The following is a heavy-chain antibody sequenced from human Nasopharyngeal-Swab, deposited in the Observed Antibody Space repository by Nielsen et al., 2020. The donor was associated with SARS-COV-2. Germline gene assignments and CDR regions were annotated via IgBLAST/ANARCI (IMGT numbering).Heavy chain of an antibody. V-gene: IGHV3-30*18. Sequence: VRQMPGKGLEWVAVISYDGSNKYYADSVKGRFTISRDNSKNTLYLQMNSLRAEDTAVYYCAKDYRVVAVAGTDYYYYMDVWGKGTTVTVSS. D-gene: IGHD6-13*01. J-gene: IGHJ6*03. CDR2: ISYDGSNK. CDR3: AKDYRVVAVAGTDYYYYMDV.